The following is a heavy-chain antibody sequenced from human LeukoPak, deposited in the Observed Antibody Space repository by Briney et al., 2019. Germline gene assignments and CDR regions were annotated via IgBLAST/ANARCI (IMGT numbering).Heavy chain of an antibody. CDR3: ASYYFYCSSTGCYSRGGHAFDI. CDR2: ISYDGSNK. CDR1: GFTFSSYA. V-gene: IGHV3-30-3*01. D-gene: IGHD2-2*02. Sequence: GRSLRLSCAASGFTFSSYAMHWVRQAPGKGLEWVAVISYDGSNKYYADSVKGRFTISRDNSKNTLYLQMNSLRAEDTAVYYCASYYFYCSSTGCYSRGGHAFDIWGQGTMVTVSS. J-gene: IGHJ3*02.